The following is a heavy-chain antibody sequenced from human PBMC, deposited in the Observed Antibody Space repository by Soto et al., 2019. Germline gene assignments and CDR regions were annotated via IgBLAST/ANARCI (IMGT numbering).Heavy chain of an antibody. CDR1: GDSVTSADYY. D-gene: IGHD3-10*01. V-gene: IGHV4-30-4*01. CDR3: ASRKSYYASGTDH. CDR2: VYYSGST. Sequence: QVQLQESGPGLVKPSQTLSLTCTVSGDSVTSADYYWNWIRQTPGKGLEWIGHVYYSGSTDYNPSLKSRITMSLDTSKNQSSLRLSSVTAADTAIYYFASRKSYYASGTDHWGQGTLVTGSS. J-gene: IGHJ4*02.